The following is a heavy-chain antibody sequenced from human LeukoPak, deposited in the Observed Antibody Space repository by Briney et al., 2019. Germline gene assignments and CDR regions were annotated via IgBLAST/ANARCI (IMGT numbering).Heavy chain of an antibody. D-gene: IGHD5-18*01. J-gene: IGHJ6*02. CDR1: GFTFSSYE. CDR2: ISSSGSTI. CDR3: ARDARGYGINYYYDYGMDV. V-gene: IGHV3-48*03. Sequence: GGSLRLSCAASGFTFSSYEMNWVRPAPGKGLEWVSYISSSGSTIYYADSVKGRFTISRDNAKNSLYLQMNSLRAEDTAVYYCARDARGYGINYYYDYGMDVWGQATTVTVSS.